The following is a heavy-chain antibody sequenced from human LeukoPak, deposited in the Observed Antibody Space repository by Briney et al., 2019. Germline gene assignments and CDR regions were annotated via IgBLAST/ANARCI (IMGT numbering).Heavy chain of an antibody. CDR1: GFSFKDYW. Sequence: GGSLRLSCAASGFSFKDYWMSWVRQAPGKGLEWVADITPDGSGKTYVDSVKGRFTISRDNAKQSLYLQMDTVTAEDTAVYYCVRVTYCSSTSCSKFDYWGQGTLVTVSS. J-gene: IGHJ4*02. CDR2: ITPDGSGK. D-gene: IGHD2-2*01. CDR3: VRVTYCSSTSCSKFDY. V-gene: IGHV3-7*01.